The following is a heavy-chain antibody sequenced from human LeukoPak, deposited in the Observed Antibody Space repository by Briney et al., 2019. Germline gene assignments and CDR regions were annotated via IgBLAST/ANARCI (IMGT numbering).Heavy chain of an antibody. CDR3: AKRAPLRP. CDR2: IYSGGST. J-gene: IGHJ5*02. Sequence: PGGSLRLSCAASGFTFSSYAMSWVRQAPGKGLEWVSVIYSGGSTYYADSVKGRFTISRDNSKNTLYLQMNSLRAEDTAVYYCAKRAPLRPWGQGTLVTVSS. V-gene: IGHV3-23*03. CDR1: GFTFSSYA.